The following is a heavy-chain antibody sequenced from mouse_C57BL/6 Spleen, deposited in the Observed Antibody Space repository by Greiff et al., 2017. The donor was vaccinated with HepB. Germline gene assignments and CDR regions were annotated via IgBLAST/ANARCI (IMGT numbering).Heavy chain of an antibody. Sequence: VQLKESGPGLVKPSQSLSLTCSVTGYSITSGYYWNWIRQFPGNKLEWMGYISYDGSNNYNPSLKNRISITRDTSKNQFFLKLNSVTTEDTATYYCARGRYLAWFAYWGQGTLVTVSA. CDR3: ARGRYLAWFAY. V-gene: IGHV3-6*01. CDR1: GYSITSGYY. CDR2: ISYDGSN. D-gene: IGHD1-1*01. J-gene: IGHJ3*01.